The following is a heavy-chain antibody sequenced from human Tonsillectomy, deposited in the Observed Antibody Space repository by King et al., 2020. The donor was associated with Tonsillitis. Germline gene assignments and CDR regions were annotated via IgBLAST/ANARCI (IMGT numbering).Heavy chain of an antibody. CDR1: GGTFSSYA. CDR2: IIPILGIA. D-gene: IGHD4-17*01. CDR3: ARAGNGDDGDYYYGMDV. J-gene: IGHJ6*02. V-gene: IGHV1-69*09. Sequence: VQLVQSGAEVKKPGSSVKVSCKASGGTFSSYAISWVRQAPGQGLEWMGRIIPILGIANYAQKFQGRVTITADKSTSTAYMELSSLRSEDTAVYYCARAGNGDDGDYYYGMDVWGQGTTVTVSS.